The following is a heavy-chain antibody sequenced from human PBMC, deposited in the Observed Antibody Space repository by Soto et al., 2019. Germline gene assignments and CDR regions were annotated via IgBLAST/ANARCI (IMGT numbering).Heavy chain of an antibody. V-gene: IGHV3-23*01. CDR3: TKGGDSWSGYAQH. CDR2: ISGSGGST. D-gene: IGHD3-3*01. CDR1: GLTFNIYA. J-gene: IGHJ1*01. Sequence: PGGSLRLSCASSGLTFNIYAMSGVRQSPGRGLEWVSAISGSGGSTYYADSVKGRFTVSRDNSKNTLYLQMDSLTGGDTAVYYCTKGGDSWSGYAQHWGQGALVTVSS.